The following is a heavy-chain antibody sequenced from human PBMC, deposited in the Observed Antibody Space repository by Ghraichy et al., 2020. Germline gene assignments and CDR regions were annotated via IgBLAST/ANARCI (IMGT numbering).Heavy chain of an antibody. V-gene: IGHV4-31*03. CDR2: IYYSGST. J-gene: IGHJ6*02. D-gene: IGHD3-3*01. CDR1: GSSISSGGYY. CDR3: ARRSGYIVGGMDV. Sequence: SETLSLTCTVSGSSISSGGYYWSWIRQHPGKGLEWIGYIYYSGSTSYNPSLKSRVTISVDTSKNQFSLKLSSVTAADTAVYYCARRSGYIVGGMDVWGQGTTVTVSS.